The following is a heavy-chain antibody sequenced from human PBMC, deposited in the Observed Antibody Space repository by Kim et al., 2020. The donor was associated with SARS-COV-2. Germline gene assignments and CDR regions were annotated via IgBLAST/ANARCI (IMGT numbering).Heavy chain of an antibody. CDR2: PKRSGQ. J-gene: IGHJ4*02. CDR3: ARSWDY. V-gene: IGHV1-2*02. Sequence: PKRSGQKYAQKFQGRVTMTRDTSVRTAYMELSRLRSDDTAVYYCARSWDYWGQGTLVTVSS.